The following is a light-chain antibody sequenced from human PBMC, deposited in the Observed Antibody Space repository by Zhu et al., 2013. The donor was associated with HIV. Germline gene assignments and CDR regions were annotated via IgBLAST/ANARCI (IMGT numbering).Light chain of an antibody. CDR3: QQYKNWPPT. J-gene: IGKJ4*01. CDR2: AAT. CDR1: QSVSSTY. V-gene: IGKV3-20*01. Sequence: EIVLTQSPGTLSLSPGERATLSCRASQSVSSTYLAWYQQRPGQAPRLLIHAATNRATGIPDRFSGSGSGTDFTLTISRLEPEDFAVYSCQQYKNWPPTFGGGTKVEIK.